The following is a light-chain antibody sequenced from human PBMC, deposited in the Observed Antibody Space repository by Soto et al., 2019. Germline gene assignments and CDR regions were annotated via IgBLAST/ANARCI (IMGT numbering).Light chain of an antibody. CDR1: QSICSW. V-gene: IGKV1-5*01. Sequence: DIQMTQSPSTLSASVGDRVTITCRASQSICSWLAWYQQKPGKAPKLLIYDASSLESGVPSRFSGSGSGTEFTLTISSLQPDDFATYYCQQYNSYQWTFGQGTKVDIK. J-gene: IGKJ1*01. CDR3: QQYNSYQWT. CDR2: DAS.